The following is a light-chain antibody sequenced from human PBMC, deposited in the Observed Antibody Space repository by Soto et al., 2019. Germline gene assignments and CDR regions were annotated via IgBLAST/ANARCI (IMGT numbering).Light chain of an antibody. CDR1: SGGVGGYNY. CDR2: EVN. V-gene: IGLV2-8*01. CDR3: TSYAGGNNV. J-gene: IGLJ1*01. Sequence: QCALTQPPSASGSPGQSVTISCTGTSGGVGGYNYVTWYQQNPGKVPKLMIYEVNKRPSGVPDRFSGSKSGNTASLTVSGLQAEDEADYYCTSYAGGNNVFGTGTKLTDL.